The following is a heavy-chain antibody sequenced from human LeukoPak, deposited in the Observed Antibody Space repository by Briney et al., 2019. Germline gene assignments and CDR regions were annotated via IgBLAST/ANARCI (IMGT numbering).Heavy chain of an antibody. V-gene: IGHV1-18*01. CDR2: ISAHNGNT. D-gene: IGHD3-22*01. CDR1: GYTFTSYG. CDR3: ARVGTYYYDSSGHNFDY. J-gene: IGHJ4*02. Sequence: VASVKVSCKASGYTFTSYGISWVRQAPGQGLEWMGWISAHNGNTNYAQKLQGRVTMTTDTSTSTAYMELSSLRSEDTAVYYCARVGTYYYDSSGHNFDYWGQGTLVTVSS.